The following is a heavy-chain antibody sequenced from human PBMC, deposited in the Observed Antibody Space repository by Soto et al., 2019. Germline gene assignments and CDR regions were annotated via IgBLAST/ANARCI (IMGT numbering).Heavy chain of an antibody. D-gene: IGHD3-16*01. CDR1: GYTFTSYY. CDR3: ANAHRGAVIMTTYPAHIDY. Sequence: QVQLVQSGAEVKKPGASVMLSCKASGYTFTSYYMHWVRQAPEQGLEWMGIINPDGGSTRHGQKCPRRVKLTRYTSTSKLSIEPSRMRAEDTAVYYGANAHRGAVIMTTYPAHIDYWGQGTLDNVSS. J-gene: IGHJ4*02. CDR2: INPDGGST. V-gene: IGHV1-46*01.